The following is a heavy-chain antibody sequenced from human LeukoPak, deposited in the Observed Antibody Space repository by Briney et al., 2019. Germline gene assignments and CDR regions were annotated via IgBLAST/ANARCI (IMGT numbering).Heavy chain of an antibody. J-gene: IGHJ4*02. D-gene: IGHD5-18*01. CDR3: ARRVDTAFDY. Sequence: GRSLRLSCAASGFTFSSYAMHWVRQAPGKGLEWVAVISYDGSNKYYADSVKGRFTISRDNSKNTLHLQMNSLRAEGTAVYYCARRVDTAFDYWGQGTLVTVSS. CDR1: GFTFSSYA. CDR2: ISYDGSNK. V-gene: IGHV3-30-3*01.